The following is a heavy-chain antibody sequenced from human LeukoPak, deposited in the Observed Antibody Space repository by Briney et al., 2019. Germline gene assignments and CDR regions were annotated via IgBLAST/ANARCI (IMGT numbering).Heavy chain of an antibody. J-gene: IGHJ4*02. CDR3: ATYRQVLLPFES. D-gene: IGHD2-8*02. V-gene: IGHV3-23*01. Sequence: GGSLRLSCEASGFTFSTFAMIWVRQPPGKGLEWVSSIFPSGGEIHYADSVRGRFTISRDNSKSTLSLQMNSLRAEDTAIYYCATYRQVLLPFESWGQGTLVTVSS. CDR2: IFPSGGEI. CDR1: GFTFSTFA.